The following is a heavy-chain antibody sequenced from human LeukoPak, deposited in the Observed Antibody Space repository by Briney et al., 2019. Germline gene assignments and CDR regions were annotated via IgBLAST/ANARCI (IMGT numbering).Heavy chain of an antibody. CDR1: GGSIGSGGYY. V-gene: IGHV4-31*03. CDR3: ARGIAARPGGPDY. J-gene: IGHJ4*02. CDR2: IYYSGST. D-gene: IGHD6-6*01. Sequence: PSETLSLTCTVSGGSIGSGGYYWSWIRQHPGKGLEWIGYIYYSGSTYYNPSLKSRVTISVDTSKNQFSLKLSSVTAADTAVYYCARGIAARPGGPDYWGQGTLVTVSS.